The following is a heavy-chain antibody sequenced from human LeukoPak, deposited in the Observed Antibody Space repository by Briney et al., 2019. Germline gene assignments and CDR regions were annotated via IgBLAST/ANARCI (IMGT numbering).Heavy chain of an antibody. J-gene: IGHJ2*01. CDR2: INPNSGGT. CDR3: ARLESAAVTTERSFDL. CDR1: GYTFTGYY. D-gene: IGHD4-17*01. Sequence: ASVKVSCKASGYTFTGYYMHWVRQAPGQGLEWMGWINPNSGGTNYAQKFQGRVTMTRDTSISTAYMELSRLRSDDTAVYYCARLESAAVTTERSFDLWGRGTLVTVSS. V-gene: IGHV1-2*02.